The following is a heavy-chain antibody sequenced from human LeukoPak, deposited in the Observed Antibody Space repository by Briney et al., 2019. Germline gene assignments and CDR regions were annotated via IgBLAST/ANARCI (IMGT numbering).Heavy chain of an antibody. D-gene: IGHD1-26*01. J-gene: IGHJ5*02. Sequence: GGSLRLSCAASGFTLRSNAMSWVRQAPGKGLEWVSSITDNGDSAYYADSVKGRFIISRDNSKNTLYLQMSSLRAEDTAVYYCANTLGGRELPYTWFDPWGQGTLVTVSS. V-gene: IGHV3-23*01. CDR1: GFTLRSNA. CDR2: ITDNGDSA. CDR3: ANTLGGRELPYTWFDP.